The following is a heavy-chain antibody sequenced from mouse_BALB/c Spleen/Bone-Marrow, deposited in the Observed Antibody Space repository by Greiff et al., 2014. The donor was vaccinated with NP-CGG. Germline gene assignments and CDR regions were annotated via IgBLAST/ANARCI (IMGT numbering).Heavy chain of an antibody. D-gene: IGHD1-1*01. V-gene: IGHV5-9-3*01. CDR3: ARQDYYGSSPHWYFDV. CDR1: GFTFSSYA. J-gene: IGHJ1*01. Sequence: EVNLVESGGGLVKPGGSLKLSCAASGFTFSSYAMSWVRQTPEKRLEWVATISSGGSYTYYADSGKGRFTISRDTAKNTLYLQMSSLRSEDTAMYYCARQDYYGSSPHWYFDVWGAGTTVTVSS. CDR2: ISSGGSYT.